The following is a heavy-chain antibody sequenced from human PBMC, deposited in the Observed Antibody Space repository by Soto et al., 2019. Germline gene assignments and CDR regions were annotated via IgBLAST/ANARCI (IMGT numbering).Heavy chain of an antibody. J-gene: IGHJ4*02. V-gene: IGHV3-11*06. CDR2: ISSSSSYT. CDR3: ARDRVKGGGHPPAGGATSFDY. D-gene: IGHD3-16*01. CDR1: GFTFSDYY. Sequence: PGGSLRLSCAASGFTFSDYYMSWIRQAPGKGLEWVSYISSSSSYTNYADSVKGRFTISRDNAKNSLYLQMNSLRAEDTAVYYCARDRVKGGGHPPAGGATSFDYWGQGTQVTVSS.